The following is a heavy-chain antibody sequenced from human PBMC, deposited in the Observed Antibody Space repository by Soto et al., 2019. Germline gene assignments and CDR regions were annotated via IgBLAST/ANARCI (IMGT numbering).Heavy chain of an antibody. CDR1: GFTFSDFE. D-gene: IGHD1-7*01. CDR2: ISYDGSNQ. Sequence: QVQLVESGGGVVQPGRSLRLSCSASGFTFSDFEMYWVRQAPGKGLDWVSFISYDGSNQYYAGSVKGRFTVSRDNSKNTLSLLMNSLRPEDTGVYFCARRTGTAPRFDYWGQGTLVTVSS. V-gene: IGHV3-30-3*01. J-gene: IGHJ4*02. CDR3: ARRTGTAPRFDY.